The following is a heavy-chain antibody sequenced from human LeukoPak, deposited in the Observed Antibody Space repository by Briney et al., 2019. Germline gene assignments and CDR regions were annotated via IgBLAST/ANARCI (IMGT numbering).Heavy chain of an antibody. CDR3: AKNNGWFHLAQ. CDR1: GFTFSRYA. Sequence: GRSLRLSCATSGFTFSRYAMHWVRQAPGKGLEWVGHIKTDGSETYYVDSLKGRFSISRDNTNNALYLRMNSLRVEDTAVYYCAKNNGWFHLAQWGQGTLVTVSS. J-gene: IGHJ4*02. V-gene: IGHV3-7*03. CDR2: IKTDGSET. D-gene: IGHD6-19*01.